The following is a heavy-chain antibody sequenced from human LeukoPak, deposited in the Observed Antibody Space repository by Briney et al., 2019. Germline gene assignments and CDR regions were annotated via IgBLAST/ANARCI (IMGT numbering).Heavy chain of an antibody. D-gene: IGHD3-10*01. CDR3: AWYGVTHGLDV. J-gene: IGHJ6*02. CDR2: IDQEGSDK. V-gene: IGHV3-7*01. CDR1: GFTLSNYW. Sequence: GGSLRLSCAASGFTLSNYWMSWVRQAPGKGLEWVANIDQEGSDKYYVDSVKGRFTISRDNAKKSLYLQMNSLRAEDTAIYYCAWYGVTHGLDVWGQGTTVTVSS.